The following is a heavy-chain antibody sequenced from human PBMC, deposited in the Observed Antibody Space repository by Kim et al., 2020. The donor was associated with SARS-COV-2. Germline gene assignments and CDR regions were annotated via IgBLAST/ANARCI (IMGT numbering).Heavy chain of an antibody. Sequence: NPALKSRVTRAVDTSKNQLSLKLSSVTAADTAVYYCARGKVLAARRTLDYWGQGTLVTVSS. J-gene: IGHJ4*02. V-gene: IGHV4-34*01. CDR3: ARGKVLAARRTLDY. D-gene: IGHD6-6*01.